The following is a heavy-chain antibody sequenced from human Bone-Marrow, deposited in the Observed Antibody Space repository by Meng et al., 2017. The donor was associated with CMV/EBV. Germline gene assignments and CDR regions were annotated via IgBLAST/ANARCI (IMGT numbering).Heavy chain of an antibody. CDR1: TFSSYA. D-gene: IGHD2-2*01. V-gene: IGHV3-23*01. CDR3: AKDYEGYCSSTSCRLFDY. CDR2: ISGSGGST. J-gene: IGHJ4*02. Sequence: TFSSYAMSWVRQAPGKGLEWVSAISGSGGSTYYADSVKGRFTISRDNSKNTLYLQMNSLRAEDTAVYYCAKDYEGYCSSTSCRLFDYWGQGTLVTVSS.